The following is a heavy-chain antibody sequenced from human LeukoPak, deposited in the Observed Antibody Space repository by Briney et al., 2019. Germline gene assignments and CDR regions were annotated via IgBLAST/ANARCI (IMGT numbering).Heavy chain of an antibody. CDR1: GGSISSSSYY. CDR3: ARVRYWNYRPYYYYMDV. D-gene: IGHD1-7*01. J-gene: IGHJ6*03. Sequence: SETLSLTCTVSGGSISSSSYYWGWIRQPPGKELEWIGSIYYSGSTYYNPSLKSRVTISVDTSKNQFSLKLSSVTAADTAVYYCARVRYWNYRPYYYYMDVWGKGTTVTVSS. V-gene: IGHV4-39*07. CDR2: IYYSGST.